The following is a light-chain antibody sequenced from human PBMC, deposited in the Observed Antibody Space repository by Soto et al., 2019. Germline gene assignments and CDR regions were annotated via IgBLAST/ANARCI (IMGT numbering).Light chain of an antibody. CDR2: GAS. CDR3: QQYGSSPWT. V-gene: IGKV3-20*01. J-gene: IGKJ1*01. Sequence: EIVLTQSTGTLSMSPGERATLSCRASQSVSSSYLAWYQQKPGQAPRLLIYGASRRATGIPNRFSGSDSGTHFTLSIDRLEPEDLAVYYCQQYGSSPWTFGQGTKVEIK. CDR1: QSVSSSY.